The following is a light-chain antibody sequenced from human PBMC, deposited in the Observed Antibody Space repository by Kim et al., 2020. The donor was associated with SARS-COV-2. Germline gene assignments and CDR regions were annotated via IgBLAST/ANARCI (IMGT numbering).Light chain of an antibody. Sequence: ELTQSPSASGTPGQRVTISCSGSSSNIGSNTVNWYQQLPGTAPKLLIYSNNQRPSGVPDRFSGSKSGTSASLAISGLQSEDEADYYCAAWDDSLNGVVFGGGTQLTVL. V-gene: IGLV1-44*01. J-gene: IGLJ2*01. CDR1: SSNIGSNT. CDR3: AAWDDSLNGVV. CDR2: SNN.